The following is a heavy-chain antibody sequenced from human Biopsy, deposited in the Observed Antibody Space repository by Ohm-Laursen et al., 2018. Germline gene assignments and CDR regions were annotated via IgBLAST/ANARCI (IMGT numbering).Heavy chain of an antibody. CDR2: NIPILGTG. CDR1: GGTFRNYG. V-gene: IGHV1-69*06. CDR3: ATKLTGYFHH. J-gene: IGHJ1*01. Sequence: GASVNVSCTAPGGTFRNYGVNWGRQAPGQGLEWLGGNIPILGTGNYAQEFQDRVTVAADTSTSTATMELRSLRSDDTAVYYCATKLTGYFHHWGQGTLVIVSS. D-gene: IGHD3-9*01.